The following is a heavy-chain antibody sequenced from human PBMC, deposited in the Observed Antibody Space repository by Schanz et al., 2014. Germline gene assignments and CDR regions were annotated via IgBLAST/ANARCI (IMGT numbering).Heavy chain of an antibody. V-gene: IGHV3-30*03. D-gene: IGHD5-12*01. CDR2: ISYDGSNK. J-gene: IGHJ4*02. CDR1: GFTFSSYG. Sequence: QVQLVESGGGVVQPGRSLRLSCAVSGFTFSSYGMHWVRQAPGKGLEWVALISYDGSNKHYADSVKGQFTISRDNSKKTLYVQMNSLRAEDTAVYYCARDRPSGYALDFWGQGTLVSVSS. CDR3: ARDRPSGYALDF.